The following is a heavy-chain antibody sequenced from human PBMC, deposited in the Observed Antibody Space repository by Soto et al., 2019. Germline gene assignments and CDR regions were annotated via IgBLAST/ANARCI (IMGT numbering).Heavy chain of an antibody. D-gene: IGHD3-10*01. CDR1: GFTFSSYG. CDR2: ISYDGRNK. V-gene: IGHV3-30*18. J-gene: IGHJ4*02. CDR3: AKSLRNYYGSGSYYFPGY. Sequence: GGSLRLSCAASGFTFSSYGMHWVRQAPGKGLEWVAVISYDGRNKNYADSVKGRFTISRDNSKNTLYLQMNRLRAEDTAVYYCAKSLRNYYGSGSYYFPGYWGQGTLVTVSS.